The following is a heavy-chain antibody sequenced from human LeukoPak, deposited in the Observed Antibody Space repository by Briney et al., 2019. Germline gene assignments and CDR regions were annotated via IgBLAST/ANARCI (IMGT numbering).Heavy chain of an antibody. CDR2: VSDYNGNT. CDR1: GYTFTSYG. V-gene: IGHV1-18*01. Sequence: ASVKVSCKASGYTFTSYGISWVRQAPGQGLEGMGWVSDYNGNTNYEQKLQGRVTMTTDTSTSTAYMELRSLRSDDTAVYYRARVVLRWAYYFDYWGQGTLVTVSS. D-gene: IGHD4-23*01. J-gene: IGHJ4*02. CDR3: ARVVLRWAYYFDY.